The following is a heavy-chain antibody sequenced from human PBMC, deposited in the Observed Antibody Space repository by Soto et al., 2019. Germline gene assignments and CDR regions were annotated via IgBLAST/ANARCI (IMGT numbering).Heavy chain of an antibody. V-gene: IGHV1-69*01. CDR2: IIPSFNRP. J-gene: IGHJ4*02. CDR3: ATLKVGYSFGSPFDF. CDR1: GGTFSSFV. Sequence: QVQLVQSGAEVKKPGSSVKVSCKASGGTFSSFVISWVRQAPGQGPEWMGGIIPSFNRPNYAQKFQGRVTITADESTTTSYMELSSLRSGDTAVYYCATLKVGYSFGSPFDFWGQGTLVTVSS. D-gene: IGHD5-18*01.